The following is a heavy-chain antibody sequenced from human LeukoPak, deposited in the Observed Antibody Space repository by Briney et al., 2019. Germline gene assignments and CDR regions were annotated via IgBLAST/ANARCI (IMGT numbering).Heavy chain of an antibody. V-gene: IGHV4-34*01. CDR1: GGSFSAYY. CDR2: INHSGST. D-gene: IGHD5-24*01. J-gene: IGHJ2*01. Sequence: SETLSLTCAVYGGSFSAYYWSWIRQPPGKGLEWIGEINHSGSTNYNPSLKSRVTISVDTSKNQSSLKLSSVTAADTAVYYCARYGKGRWLTSTRPFWYFDLWGRGTLVTVYS. CDR3: ARYGKGRWLTSTRPFWYFDL.